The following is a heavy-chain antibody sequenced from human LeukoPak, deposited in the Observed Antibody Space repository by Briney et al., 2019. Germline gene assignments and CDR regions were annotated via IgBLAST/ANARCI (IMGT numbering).Heavy chain of an antibody. D-gene: IGHD3-10*01. CDR2: INHSGIT. Sequence: SETLSLTCAVYGGSFSTYYWHWIRQPPGKGLEWIGEINHSGITNYNPSLKSRVIISVDTSKKQSSLRLTSVTAADTAVYYCARGEPGGRDYWGQGTLVTVSS. V-gene: IGHV4-34*01. J-gene: IGHJ4*02. CDR3: ARGEPGGRDY. CDR1: GGSFSTYY.